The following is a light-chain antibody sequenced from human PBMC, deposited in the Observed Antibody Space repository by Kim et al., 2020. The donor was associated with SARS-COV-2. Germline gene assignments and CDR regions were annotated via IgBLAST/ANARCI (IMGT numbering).Light chain of an antibody. V-gene: IGKV3-15*01. CDR2: GAS. CDR3: QQYNNWPQT. Sequence: VSPGERATLSCRASQSVSSNLAWYQQKPGQAPRLLIYGASTRATGIPARFSGSGSGTEFTLTISSLQSEDFAVYYCQQYNNWPQTFGQGTRLEIK. J-gene: IGKJ5*01. CDR1: QSVSSN.